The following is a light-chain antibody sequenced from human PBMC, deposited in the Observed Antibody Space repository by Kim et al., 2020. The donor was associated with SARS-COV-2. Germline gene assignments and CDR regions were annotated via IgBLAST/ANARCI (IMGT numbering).Light chain of an antibody. Sequence: GKTVTISCTRNSPSIDTNDVQWYRQRPCSAPHTLIYEARRRPSRVPVRLSGSSDTSSNSASLTISGLKTEDEADYYCQSYDNSNWVFGGGTKLTVL. CDR2: EAR. CDR1: SPSIDTND. CDR3: QSYDNSNWV. J-gene: IGLJ3*02. V-gene: IGLV6-57*03.